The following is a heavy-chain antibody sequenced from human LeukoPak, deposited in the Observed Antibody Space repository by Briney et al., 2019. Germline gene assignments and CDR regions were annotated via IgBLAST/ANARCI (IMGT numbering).Heavy chain of an antibody. Sequence: ASVKVSCKASGYTFTKYYILWVRQAPGQGLEWMGIINPSAGSTNYAQKFQGRVTLTRDTSTSTVYMNVSNLRSEDTAVYFCARVGATGATADNWGQGTLVTVSS. J-gene: IGHJ4*02. CDR3: ARVGATGATADN. V-gene: IGHV1-46*01. CDR1: GYTFTKYY. CDR2: INPSAGST. D-gene: IGHD2-21*02.